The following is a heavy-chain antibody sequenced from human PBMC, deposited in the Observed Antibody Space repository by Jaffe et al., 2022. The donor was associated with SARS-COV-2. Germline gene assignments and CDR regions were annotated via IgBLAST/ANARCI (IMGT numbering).Heavy chain of an antibody. J-gene: IGHJ4*02. D-gene: IGHD2-21*01. CDR3: AAYFYD. CDR2: ISPDGSGK. CDR1: GSTITGEW. Sequence: EVQLVESGGGLVQPGGSLRLSCAVSGSTITGEWMSWVRQAPGKGLEWVAGISPDGSGKFYVDSVKGRFSISRDNARDSLFLQMNGLRAEDTAVYYCAAYFYDWGQGILVTVSS. V-gene: IGHV3-7*03.